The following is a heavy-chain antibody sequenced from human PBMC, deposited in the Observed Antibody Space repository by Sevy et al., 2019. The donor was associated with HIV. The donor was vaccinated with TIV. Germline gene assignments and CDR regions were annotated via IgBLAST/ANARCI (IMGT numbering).Heavy chain of an antibody. D-gene: IGHD1-26*01. CDR3: ARGENDDEFFQY. V-gene: IGHV3-30*04. Sequence: GGSLRLSCTVSGFIFSNFAMHWVRQAPGKGLEWVAVTSYDGSHKYYADSVKGRFIVSRDNSRNILSLEMSSPTRDDTAVYYCARGENDDEFFQYWGQGTLVTVSS. CDR2: TSYDGSHK. CDR1: GFIFSNFA. J-gene: IGHJ1*01.